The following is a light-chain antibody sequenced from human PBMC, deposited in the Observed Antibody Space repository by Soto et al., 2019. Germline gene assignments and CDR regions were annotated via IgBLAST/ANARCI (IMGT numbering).Light chain of an antibody. J-gene: IGKJ4*01. CDR3: QQYSSSPLT. Sequence: VLTQAPHTLSLSTAERATLSCRASKSFSRSYLAWYQEKPGQAPRLLIYGASSRATGIPDRFSGSGSGTDFTLTISRLEPEDFAVYHCQQYSSSPLTFGGGTKVDI. CDR2: GAS. V-gene: IGKV3-20*01. CDR1: KSFSRSY.